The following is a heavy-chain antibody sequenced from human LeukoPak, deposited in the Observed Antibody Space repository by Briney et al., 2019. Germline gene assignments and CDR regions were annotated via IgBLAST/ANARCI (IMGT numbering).Heavy chain of an antibody. CDR3: ARQETTVTTRGLYYYYMDV. D-gene: IGHD4-17*01. Sequence: GESLKISCKGSGYSFTSYWIGWVRQMPGKGLEWMGIIYPGDSDTRCSPSFQGQVTISADKSISTAYLQWSSLKASDTAMYYCARQETTVTTRGLYYYYMDVWGKGTTVTVSS. CDR2: IYPGDSDT. J-gene: IGHJ6*03. CDR1: GYSFTSYW. V-gene: IGHV5-51*01.